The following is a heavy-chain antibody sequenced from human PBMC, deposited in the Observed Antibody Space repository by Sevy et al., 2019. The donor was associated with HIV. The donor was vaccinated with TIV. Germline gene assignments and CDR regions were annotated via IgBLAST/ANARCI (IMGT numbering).Heavy chain of an antibody. V-gene: IGHV3-48*03. CDR3: VRNGGVYDSGFDP. J-gene: IGHJ5*02. CDR1: GFTFSNYD. CDR2: IRSSGSDI. Sequence: GGSLRLSCVASGFTFSNYDMNWVRQAPGKGLEWVSKIRSSGSDIYYADSVKGRFTISRDNAKDSLNLQMNSLRAEDTAVYYCVRNGGVYDSGFDPWGQGTLVTVSS. D-gene: IGHD3-22*01.